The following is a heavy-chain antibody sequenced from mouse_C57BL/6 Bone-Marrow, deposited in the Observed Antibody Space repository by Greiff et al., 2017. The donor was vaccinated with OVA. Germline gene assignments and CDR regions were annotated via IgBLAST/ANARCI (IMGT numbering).Heavy chain of an antibody. D-gene: IGHD1-1*01. CDR3: ARDGPLNYYGSTLYAMDY. Sequence: EVQLVESGGGLVKPGGSLKLSCAASGFTFSSYAMSWVRQTPEKRLEWVATISDGGSYTYYPDNVQGRFTISRDNAKNNLYLQMSHLKSEDTAMYYCARDGPLNYYGSTLYAMDYWGQGTSVTVSS. V-gene: IGHV5-4*01. J-gene: IGHJ4*01. CDR2: ISDGGSYT. CDR1: GFTFSSYA.